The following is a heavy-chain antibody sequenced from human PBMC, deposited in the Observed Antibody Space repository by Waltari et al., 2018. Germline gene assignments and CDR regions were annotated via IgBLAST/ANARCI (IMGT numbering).Heavy chain of an antibody. CDR1: GFTFSSYA. D-gene: IGHD3-10*01. V-gene: IGHV3-23*01. CDR3: VQGVRVSYYFDY. Sequence: EVQLLESGGGLVQPGGSLRLSCAASGFTFSSYAMSWVRQAPGKGLEWVSAISGSGGSTYYADSVKGRFTISRDNSKNTLYLQMNSLRAEDTAVYYCVQGVRVSYYFDYWGQGTLVIVSS. CDR2: ISGSGGST. J-gene: IGHJ4*02.